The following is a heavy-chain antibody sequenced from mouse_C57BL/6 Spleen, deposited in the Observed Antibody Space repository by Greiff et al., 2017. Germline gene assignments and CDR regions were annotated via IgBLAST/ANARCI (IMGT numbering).Heavy chain of an antibody. Sequence: QVQLQQSGAELMKPGASVTLSCKATGYTFTGYWIEWVKQRPGHGLEWIGVIFTGSGSTNYNEKFKGKAPFTANTSSNTAYMQLSSLTTEYSASYYCASYYAFAYWGQGTLVTVAA. CDR2: IFTGSGST. CDR3: ASYYAFAY. D-gene: IGHD1-1*01. V-gene: IGHV1-9*01. CDR1: GYTFTGYW. J-gene: IGHJ3*01.